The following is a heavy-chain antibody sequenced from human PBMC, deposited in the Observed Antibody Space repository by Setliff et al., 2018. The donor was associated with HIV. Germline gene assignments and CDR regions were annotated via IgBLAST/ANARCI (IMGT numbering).Heavy chain of an antibody. Sequence: GASVKVSCKASGGTFSSYAISWVRQAPGQGLEWMGGIIPIFGTANYAQKFQGRVTITTDESTSTAYMELSSLRSEDTAVYYCARDRPPSPGSLISLDAFDIWGQGTMVTVSS. J-gene: IGHJ3*02. D-gene: IGHD6-6*01. V-gene: IGHV1-69*05. CDR3: ARDRPPSPGSLISLDAFDI. CDR1: GGTFSSYA. CDR2: IIPIFGTA.